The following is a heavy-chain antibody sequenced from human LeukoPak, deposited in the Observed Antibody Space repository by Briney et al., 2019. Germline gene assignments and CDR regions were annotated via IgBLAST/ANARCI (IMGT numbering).Heavy chain of an antibody. Sequence: SETLSLTCTVSGGSISSYYWSWIRQPPGKGLEWIGYIYYSGSTNYNPSLKSRVTISVDTSKNQFSLKLSSVTAADTAVYYCARVDYGSGSYRFDPRGQGTLVTVSS. CDR2: IYYSGST. D-gene: IGHD3-10*01. J-gene: IGHJ5*02. V-gene: IGHV4-59*01. CDR3: ARVDYGSGSYRFDP. CDR1: GGSISSYY.